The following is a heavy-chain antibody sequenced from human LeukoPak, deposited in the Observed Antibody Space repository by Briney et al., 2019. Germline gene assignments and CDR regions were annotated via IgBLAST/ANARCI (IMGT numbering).Heavy chain of an antibody. CDR3: ARHRPEYSGNSFDY. CDR2: IYYSGST. D-gene: IGHD1-26*01. J-gene: IGHJ4*02. V-gene: IGHV4-39*01. Sequence: SETLSLTCTVSGGSIRSSSYYWGWIRQPPGKGLEWIGSIYYSGSTYYNPSLKSRVTISIDTSKDQFSLKLSSVSAADTAVYYCARHRPEYSGNSFDYWGQGTLVTVSS. CDR1: GGSIRSSSYY.